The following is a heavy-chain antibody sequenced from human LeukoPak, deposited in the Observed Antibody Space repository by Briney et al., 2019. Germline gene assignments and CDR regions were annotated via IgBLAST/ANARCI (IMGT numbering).Heavy chain of an antibody. J-gene: IGHJ4*02. Sequence: SETLSLTCTVSGGSISSGDYYWSCIRQPPGKGLEWIGYIYYSGSTYYNPSLKSRVTISVDTSKNQFSLKLSSVTAADTAVYYCARDSAAAGIVDYWGQGTLVTVSS. V-gene: IGHV4-30-4*01. D-gene: IGHD6-13*01. CDR1: GGSISSGDYY. CDR3: ARDSAAAGIVDY. CDR2: IYYSGST.